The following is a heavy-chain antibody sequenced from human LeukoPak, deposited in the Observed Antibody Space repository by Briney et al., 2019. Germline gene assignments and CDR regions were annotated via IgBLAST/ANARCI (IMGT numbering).Heavy chain of an antibody. D-gene: IGHD6-19*01. CDR2: ISWNSGSI. J-gene: IGHJ4*02. CDR1: GFTFSSYW. CDR3: AKSAVAGSSFDY. Sequence: GGSLRLSCAASGFTFSSYWMHWVRQAPGKGLEWVSGISWNSGSIGYADSVKGRFTISRDNAKNSLYLQMNSLRAEDTALYYCAKSAVAGSSFDYWGQGTLVTVSS. V-gene: IGHV3-9*01.